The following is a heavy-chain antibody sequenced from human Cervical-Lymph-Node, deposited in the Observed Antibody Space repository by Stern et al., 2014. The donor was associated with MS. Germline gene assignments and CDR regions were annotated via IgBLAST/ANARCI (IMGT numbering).Heavy chain of an antibody. CDR3: TRAYYGSQFGY. J-gene: IGHJ4*02. CDR2: IIGDNGNT. V-gene: IGHV1-3*01. CDR1: GYTFTSFA. Sequence: QVQLVQSGAEVKKPGASVKISCKASGYTFTSFALHWVRQAPGQRPEWMGWIIGDNGNTKYSQKFQARVTITRDTSANTAYMELTRLRSEDTGIYYCTRAYYGSQFGYWGQGTLVTVSS. D-gene: IGHD3-16*01.